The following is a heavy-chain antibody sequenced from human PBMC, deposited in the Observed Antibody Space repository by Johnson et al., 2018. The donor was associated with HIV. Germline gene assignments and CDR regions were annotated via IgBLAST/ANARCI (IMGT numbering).Heavy chain of an antibody. D-gene: IGHD4-17*01. J-gene: IGHJ3*02. Sequence: VQLVESGGGLVKPGWSLRLSCAASGFTFSNAWMSWVRQAPGKGLEWVGRIKSKTDGGTTDYAAPVKGRFTISRDDSKNTLYLQMNSLKTEDTAVYYCTTAVDGAPDAFDIWGQGTMVTVSS. CDR2: IKSKTDGGTT. V-gene: IGHV3-15*01. CDR1: GFTFSNAW. CDR3: TTAVDGAPDAFDI.